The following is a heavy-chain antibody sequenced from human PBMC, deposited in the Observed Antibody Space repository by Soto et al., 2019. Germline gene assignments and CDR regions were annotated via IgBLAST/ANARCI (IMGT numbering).Heavy chain of an antibody. Sequence: QVQLVRSGAEVKKPGSSVKVSCKASGGTFSSYASSWVRQAPGQGLEWMGGIIPIFGTANYAQKFQGRVTITADESTSTAYMELSSPRSEDTAVYYCARLQQADPRYYYYGMDVWGPGTTVTVSS. CDR2: IIPIFGTA. CDR3: ARLQQADPRYYYYGMDV. CDR1: GGTFSSYA. J-gene: IGHJ6*02. V-gene: IGHV1-69*01. D-gene: IGHD5-18*01.